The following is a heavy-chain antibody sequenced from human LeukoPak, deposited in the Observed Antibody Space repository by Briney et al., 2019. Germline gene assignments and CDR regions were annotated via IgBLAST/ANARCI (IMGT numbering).Heavy chain of an antibody. CDR1: GFTFSSYG. J-gene: IGHJ6*04. V-gene: IGHV3-33*01. Sequence: PGGSLRLSCAASGFTFSSYGMHWVRQAPGKGLEWVAVIWYDGSNKYYADSVKGRFTISRDNSKNTLYLQMNSLRAEDTAVYYCARDPDRDGMDVWGKETTVTVSS. CDR2: IWYDGSNK. CDR3: ARDPDRDGMDV.